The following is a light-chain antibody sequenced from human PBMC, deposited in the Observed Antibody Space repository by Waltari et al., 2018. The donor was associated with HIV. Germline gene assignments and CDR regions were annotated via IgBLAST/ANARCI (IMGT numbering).Light chain of an antibody. J-gene: IGKJ3*01. Sequence: DIQMTQSPSSLSASVGDRVTIPCRASQDITNFLGWFQQKPGKAPKSLIYSASNLQGGVPSRFSGSGSGTDFTLTISSLQPEDFATYYCQQYSNYPFTFGPGTKVDIK. V-gene: IGKV1-16*01. CDR1: QDITNF. CDR2: SAS. CDR3: QQYSNYPFT.